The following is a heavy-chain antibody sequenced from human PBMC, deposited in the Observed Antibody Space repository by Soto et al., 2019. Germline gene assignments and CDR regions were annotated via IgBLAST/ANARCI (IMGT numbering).Heavy chain of an antibody. CDR3: GSGRSWYYYVLCY. CDR1: GFTVSSNY. D-gene: IGHD3-10*02. CDR2: IYSGGRT. J-gene: IGHJ4*02. V-gene: IGHV3-53*01. Sequence: EVQLVESGGGLIQPGGSLRLSCAASGFTVSSNYMSWVRQAPGKGLEWDSVIYSGGRTYYADSVKGRFTISRDNSKNTLYLQMNSLRAEDTAVYYCGSGRSWYYYVLCYWGQGTLVTGSS.